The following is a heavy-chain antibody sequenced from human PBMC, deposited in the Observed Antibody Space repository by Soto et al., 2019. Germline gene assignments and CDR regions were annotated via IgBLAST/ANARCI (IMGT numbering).Heavy chain of an antibody. Sequence: QVQLVESGGGMVQPGRSLRLSCAASGFTFSSYGMHWVRQAPGKGLEWVAVIWYDGSNKYYADSVKGRFTISRDNSKNTLYLQMNSLRAEDTAVYYCARAGQYYGWGGGDYWGQGTLVTVSS. CDR2: IWYDGSNK. V-gene: IGHV3-33*01. CDR1: GFTFSSYG. J-gene: IGHJ4*02. D-gene: IGHD3-10*01. CDR3: ARAGQYYGWGGGDY.